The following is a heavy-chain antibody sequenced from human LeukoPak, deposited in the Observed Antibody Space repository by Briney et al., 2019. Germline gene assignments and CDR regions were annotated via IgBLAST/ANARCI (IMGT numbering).Heavy chain of an antibody. D-gene: IGHD4-17*01. V-gene: IGHV4-39*01. Sequence: SETLSLTCTVSGGSISSSSYYWGWIRQPPGKGLEWIGSIYYSGSTYYNPSLKSRVTISVDTSKNQFSLKLSSVTAADTAVYYCARNYGDYEADAFDIWGQGTMVTVSS. CDR2: IYYSGST. J-gene: IGHJ3*02. CDR1: GGSISSSSYY. CDR3: ARNYGDYEADAFDI.